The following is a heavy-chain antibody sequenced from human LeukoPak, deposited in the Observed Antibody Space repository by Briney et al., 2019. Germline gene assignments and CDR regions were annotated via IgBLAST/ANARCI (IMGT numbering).Heavy chain of an antibody. CDR2: INPNSGGT. CDR3: ARDRPPYDSSGYPSDY. CDR1: GYTFTGYY. D-gene: IGHD3-22*01. Sequence: ASVKVSCKAPGYTFTGYYMHWVRQAPGQGLEWMGWINPNSGGTNYAQKFQGRVTMTRDTSISTAYMELSRLRSDDTAVYYCARDRPPYDSSGYPSDYWGQGTLVTVSS. J-gene: IGHJ4*02. V-gene: IGHV1-2*02.